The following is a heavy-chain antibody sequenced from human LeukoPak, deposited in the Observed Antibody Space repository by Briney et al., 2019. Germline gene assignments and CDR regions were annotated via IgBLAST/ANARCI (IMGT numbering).Heavy chain of an antibody. J-gene: IGHJ6*02. CDR3: ARGGFSDFKGYYYYGMDV. CDR1: GGSLSSGSYY. V-gene: IGHV4-61*02. CDR2: IYTSGST. D-gene: IGHD3-3*01. Sequence: PSETLSLTCTVSGGSLSSGSYYWSWLRQPAGKGLEWVGRIYTSGSTNYNPSLKSRVTISVDTSKNQFSLKLSSVTAADTAVYYCARGGFSDFKGYYYYGMDVWGQGTTVTVSS.